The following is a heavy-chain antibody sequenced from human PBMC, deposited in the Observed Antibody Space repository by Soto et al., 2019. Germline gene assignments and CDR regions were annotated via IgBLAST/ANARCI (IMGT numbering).Heavy chain of an antibody. Sequence: KTSETLSLTCSVSGVSISTGGYHWGYIRQPPGKGLEWIGSISYSGTTHYNPSLTSRVTISGDTSKNQFSLKLTSLTAADTAVYYCATVTITIFGVVDSWGRGTLVTVPS. J-gene: IGHJ4*02. D-gene: IGHD3-3*01. CDR1: GVSISTGGYH. CDR3: ATVTITIFGVVDS. CDR2: ISYSGTT. V-gene: IGHV4-39*01.